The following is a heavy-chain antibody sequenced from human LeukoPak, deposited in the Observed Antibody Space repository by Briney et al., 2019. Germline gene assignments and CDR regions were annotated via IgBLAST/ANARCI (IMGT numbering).Heavy chain of an antibody. D-gene: IGHD3/OR15-3a*01. CDR2: ISYDGSNK. Sequence: GGSLRLSCAASGFTFSSYAMHWVRQAPGKGLEWVAVISYDGSNKYYADSVKGRFTISRDNSKNTLYLQMNSLRAEDTAVYYCARDLGGLAEFDYWGQGTLVTVSS. CDR3: ARDLGGLAEFDY. V-gene: IGHV3-30-3*01. J-gene: IGHJ4*02. CDR1: GFTFSSYA.